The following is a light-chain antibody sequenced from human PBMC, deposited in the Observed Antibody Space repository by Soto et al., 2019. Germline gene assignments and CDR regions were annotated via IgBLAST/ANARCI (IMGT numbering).Light chain of an antibody. CDR3: SSYTRNTLVT. CDR1: GSDVSGYNF. V-gene: IGLV2-14*01. Sequence: QSALTQPASVSGSPGQSITISCTATGSDVSGYNFVSWYQQHPGKAPKLIIYEVTNRPSGVSNRFSGSKSGNTASLTVSGLQAEDEADYYCSSYTRNTLVTFGGGTKLTVL. J-gene: IGLJ2*01. CDR2: EVT.